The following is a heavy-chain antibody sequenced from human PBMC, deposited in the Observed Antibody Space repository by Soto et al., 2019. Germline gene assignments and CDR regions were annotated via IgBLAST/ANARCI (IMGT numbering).Heavy chain of an antibody. J-gene: IGHJ6*02. V-gene: IGHV1-8*02. CDR3: ARLTITMVRGVTPHNYYFYDMDV. D-gene: IGHD3-10*01. Sequence: GASVKVSCKASGYTFTSYDINWVRQAPGQGLEWMGWMNPNSGNTGYAQKLQGRVTMTRNTSISTAYMELSSLRSEDTAVYYCARLTITMVRGVTPHNYYFYDMDVWGQGTTVTVSS. CDR2: MNPNSGNT. CDR1: GYTFTSYD.